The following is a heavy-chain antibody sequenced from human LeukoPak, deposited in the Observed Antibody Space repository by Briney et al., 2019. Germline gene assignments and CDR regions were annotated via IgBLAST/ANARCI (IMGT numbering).Heavy chain of an antibody. Sequence: SETLSLTCTVSGGSISNSSSYWGWIRQPPGKGLEWIGSIYYSGSTYYNPSLKSRVTISVDTSKNQFSLKLSSVTAADTAVYYCARHSPVGIFYFDYWGQGTLVTVSS. CDR2: IYYSGST. CDR1: GGSISNSSSY. J-gene: IGHJ4*02. D-gene: IGHD1-26*01. V-gene: IGHV4-39*01. CDR3: ARHSPVGIFYFDY.